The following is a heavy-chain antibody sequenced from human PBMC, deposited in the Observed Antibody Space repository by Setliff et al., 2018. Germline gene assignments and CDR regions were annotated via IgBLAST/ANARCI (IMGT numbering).Heavy chain of an antibody. J-gene: IGHJ3*02. CDR1: GYSFTSYW. Sequence: GESLKISCKGSGYSFTSYWIGWVRQMPGKGLEWMGIIYPGDSDTRYSPSLQGQVTISADKSISTAYLQWSSLKASDTAMYYCARPTYYYDSSGYPGNAFDIWGQGTMVTVSS. V-gene: IGHV5-51*01. CDR2: IYPGDSDT. D-gene: IGHD3-22*01. CDR3: ARPTYYYDSSGYPGNAFDI.